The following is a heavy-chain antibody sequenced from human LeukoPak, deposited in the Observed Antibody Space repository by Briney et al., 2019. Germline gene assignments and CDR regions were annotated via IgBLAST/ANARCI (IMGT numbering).Heavy chain of an antibody. Sequence: GASVTLSFTSSAYTFNNFYIHWGRQAPGQGHGWMGWINGNDGSTQYGKKFQGRVTMTRVTAISTVYMDLRGLRPDDTAIYYCARDEGSTYNQLDYWGQGTLVTVSS. J-gene: IGHJ4*02. CDR1: AYTFNNFY. V-gene: IGHV1-2*02. CDR2: INGNDGST. D-gene: IGHD1-14*01. CDR3: ARDEGSTYNQLDY.